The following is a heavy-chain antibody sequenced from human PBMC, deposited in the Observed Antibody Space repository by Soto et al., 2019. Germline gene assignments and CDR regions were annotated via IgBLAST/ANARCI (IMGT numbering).Heavy chain of an antibody. J-gene: IGHJ6*03. Sequence: EVQLVESGGGLLQLGGPLGLSCEASGSTFIANGRNWFRQAPGRGREGVSYISSSSSTIYYADSVKGRFTISRDNAKNSLYLQMNSLRAEDTAVYYCARPVPARVYYMDVWGKGTTVTVSS. CDR1: GSTFIANG. CDR2: ISSSSSTI. V-gene: IGHV3-48*01. D-gene: IGHD2-2*01. CDR3: ARPVPARVYYMDV.